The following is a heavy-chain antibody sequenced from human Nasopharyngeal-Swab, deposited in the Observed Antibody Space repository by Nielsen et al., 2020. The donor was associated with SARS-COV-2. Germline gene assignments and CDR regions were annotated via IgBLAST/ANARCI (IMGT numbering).Heavy chain of an antibody. CDR1: GLTVSIYW. Sequence: GGSLRLSCKASGLTVSIYWMTWVGQAPGRGLEWVSNMNEDGSEKNYVDSVKGRFTISRDNAKNLLYLQMNSLRAEDTAVYYCAREKDFWGGSHYFYMDVWGKGTTVPSP. CDR3: AREKDFWGGSHYFYMDV. J-gene: IGHJ6*03. CDR2: MNEDGSEK. V-gene: IGHV3-7*05. D-gene: IGHD3-3*01.